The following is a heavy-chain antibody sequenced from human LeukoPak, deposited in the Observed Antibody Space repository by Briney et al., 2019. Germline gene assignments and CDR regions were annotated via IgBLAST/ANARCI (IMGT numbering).Heavy chain of an antibody. V-gene: IGHV4-34*01. Sequence: PSETLSLTCAVYGGSFSGYYWSWIRQPPGKGLEWIGEINHSGSTNYNPSLKSRVTISVDTSKNQFSLKLSSVTAADTAVYYCARGRRYSSSCFDIWGQGTTVTVSS. J-gene: IGHJ3*02. CDR2: INHSGST. D-gene: IGHD6-13*01. CDR3: ARGRRYSSSCFDI. CDR1: GGSFSGYY.